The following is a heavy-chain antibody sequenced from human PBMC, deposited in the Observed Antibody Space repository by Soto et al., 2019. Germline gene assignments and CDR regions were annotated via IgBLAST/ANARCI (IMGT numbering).Heavy chain of an antibody. CDR2: IVVGSGNT. J-gene: IGHJ4*02. CDR3: AAVGLGYCSGGSCYPPY. D-gene: IGHD2-15*01. Sequence: SVKVSCKASGFTFTSSAVQWVRQARGQRLEWIGWIVVGSGNTNYAQKFQERVTITRDMSTSTAYMELSSLRSEDTAVYYCAAVGLGYCSGGSCYPPYWGQGALVTVSS. V-gene: IGHV1-58*01. CDR1: GFTFTSSA.